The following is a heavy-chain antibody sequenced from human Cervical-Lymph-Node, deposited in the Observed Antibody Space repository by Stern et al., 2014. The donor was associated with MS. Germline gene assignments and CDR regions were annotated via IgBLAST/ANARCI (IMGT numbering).Heavy chain of an antibody. CDR2: ISSSSSYI. CDR3: AIDRYYYDSSGYSHDAFDI. V-gene: IGHV3-21*01. Sequence: EVQLVESGGGLVKPGGSLRLSCAASGFTFSSYSMNWVRQAPGKGLEWVSSISSSSSYIYYADSVKGRFTISRDNAKNSLYLQMNSLRAEDTAVYYCAIDRYYYDSSGYSHDAFDIWGQGTMVTVSS. D-gene: IGHD3-22*01. CDR1: GFTFSSYS. J-gene: IGHJ3*02.